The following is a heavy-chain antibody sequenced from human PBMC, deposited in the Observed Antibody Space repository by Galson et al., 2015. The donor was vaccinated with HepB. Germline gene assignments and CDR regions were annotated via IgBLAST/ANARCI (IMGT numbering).Heavy chain of an antibody. CDR1: GFTFNTYG. CDR3: ARISIEYCTTTNCIKAYGMDV. V-gene: IGHV3-33*01. CDR2: MWYDGSDK. D-gene: IGHD2-2*01. Sequence: SLRLSCAASGFTFNTYGMHWVRQAPGKGLEWLALMWYDGSDKYYADSVKGRFTISRDNSKNTLYLQMNSLRAEDTAVYYCARISIEYCTTTNCIKAYGMDVWGQGTTVTVSS. J-gene: IGHJ6*02.